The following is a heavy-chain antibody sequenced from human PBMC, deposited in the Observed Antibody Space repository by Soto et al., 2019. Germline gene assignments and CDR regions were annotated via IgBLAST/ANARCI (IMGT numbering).Heavy chain of an antibody. CDR2: IYYSGST. V-gene: IGHV4-59*01. CDR3: ARDQYDLWSGYYTPGFDY. Sequence: PSETLSLTCTVSGGSISSYYWSWIRQPPGKGLEWIGYIYYSGSTNYNPSLKSRVTISVDTSKNQFSLKLSSVTAADTAVYYCARDQYDLWSGYYTPGFDYWGQGTLVTVSS. J-gene: IGHJ4*02. CDR1: GGSISSYY. D-gene: IGHD3-3*01.